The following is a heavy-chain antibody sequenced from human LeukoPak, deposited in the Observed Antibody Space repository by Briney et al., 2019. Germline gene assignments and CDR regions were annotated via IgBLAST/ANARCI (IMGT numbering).Heavy chain of an antibody. J-gene: IGHJ3*02. D-gene: IGHD3-22*01. V-gene: IGHV3-30-3*01. CDR3: ARGYYDSSGYSPDAFDI. Sequence: GGSLRLSCAASGFTFTSCAMHWVRQAPGKGLEWVAVISYDGSIAYFADSVRGRFTISRDNSKNTLYLQMNSLRAEDTAVYYCARGYYDSSGYSPDAFDIWGQGTMVTVSS. CDR1: GFTFTSCA. CDR2: ISYDGSIA.